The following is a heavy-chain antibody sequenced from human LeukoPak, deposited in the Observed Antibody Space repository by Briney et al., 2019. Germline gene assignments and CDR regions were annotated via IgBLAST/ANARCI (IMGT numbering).Heavy chain of an antibody. Sequence: KTGGSLRLSCAASGFTFSSYWMSWVRQAPGKGLEWVANIKQDGSEKYYVDSVKGRFTISRDNAKNSLYLQMNSLRAEDTAVYYCARGVPLDFYYYYMDVWGKGTTVTVSS. CDR1: GFTFSSYW. J-gene: IGHJ6*03. V-gene: IGHV3-7*01. D-gene: IGHD3-16*02. CDR3: ARGVPLDFYYYYMDV. CDR2: IKQDGSEK.